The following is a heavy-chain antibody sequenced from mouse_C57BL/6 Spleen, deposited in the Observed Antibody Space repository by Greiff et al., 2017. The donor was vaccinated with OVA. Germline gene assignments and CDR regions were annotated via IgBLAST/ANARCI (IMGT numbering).Heavy chain of an antibody. D-gene: IGHD2-1*01. CDR3: ARPGTTGYYFDY. J-gene: IGHJ2*01. V-gene: IGHV1-52*01. CDR2: IDPSDSET. Sequence: VQLQQPGAELVRPGSSVKLSCKASVYTFTSYWMHWVKQRPIQGLEWIGNIDPSDSETHYNQKFKDKATLTVDKSSSTAYMQLSSLTSEDSAVYYCARPGTTGYYFDYWGQGTTLTVSS. CDR1: VYTFTSYW.